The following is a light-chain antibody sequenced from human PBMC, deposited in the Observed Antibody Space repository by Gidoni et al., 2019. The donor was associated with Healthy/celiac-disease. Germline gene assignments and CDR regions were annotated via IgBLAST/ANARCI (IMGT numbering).Light chain of an antibody. V-gene: IGKV1-33*01. CDR2: DAS. CDR1: QDISNY. Sequence: DIQMTQSPPSLSASVGDRVTITCQASQDISNYLNWYQQKPGKAPKLLIYDASNLETGVPSRFSGSGAGTDFTFTISSLQPEDIAAYYCQQYDNLPPGITFGPGTKVEIK. CDR3: QQYDNLPPGIT. J-gene: IGKJ3*01.